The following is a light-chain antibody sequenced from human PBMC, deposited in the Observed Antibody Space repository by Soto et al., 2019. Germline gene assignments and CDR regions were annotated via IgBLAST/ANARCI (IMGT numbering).Light chain of an antibody. CDR3: QQSSTIPTWT. J-gene: IGKJ1*01. CDR1: QSVTTY. V-gene: IGKV1-39*01. CDR2: AAS. Sequence: DIQLTQSPSSLSASVGDRVTITCRASQSVTTYLNWYQQRPGKAPKVLIYAASSLLSGVPSRFSGSGSGTNFTLTISSLQPEDFATYFCQQSSTIPTWTFCQGTKV.